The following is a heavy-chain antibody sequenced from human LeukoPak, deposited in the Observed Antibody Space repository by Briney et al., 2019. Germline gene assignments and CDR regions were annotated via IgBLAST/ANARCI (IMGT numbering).Heavy chain of an antibody. CDR2: SIPIFGTG. CDR1: GGTFSSYA. V-gene: IGHV1-69*01. J-gene: IGHJ5*02. CDR3: ASAPMVRGVILNWFDR. D-gene: IGHD3-10*01. Sequence: SVKVSCKASGGTFSSYAISWVRQAPGQGLGWMGGSIPIFGTGNYPQKFQGRVTITADESTSTPYMELSSLRSEDTDVYYCASAPMVRGVILNWFDRWGQGTLVTVSS.